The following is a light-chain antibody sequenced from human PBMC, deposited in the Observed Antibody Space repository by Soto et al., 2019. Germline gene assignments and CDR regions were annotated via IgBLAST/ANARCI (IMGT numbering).Light chain of an antibody. Sequence: EIVLTQSPGTLSLSPGERATLSCRASQSVPSRYLAWYQQKPGQAPRFXIYGASTRATGIPDRFSGSGSGTEFTLTISRLEPEDFAVYYCQQYGSSPTTFGQGTKVDIK. CDR1: QSVPSRY. CDR3: QQYGSSPTT. J-gene: IGKJ1*01. V-gene: IGKV3-20*01. CDR2: GAS.